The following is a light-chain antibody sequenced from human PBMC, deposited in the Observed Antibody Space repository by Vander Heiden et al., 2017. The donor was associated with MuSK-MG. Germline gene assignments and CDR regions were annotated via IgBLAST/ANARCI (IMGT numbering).Light chain of an antibody. CDR3: QQYYSTPPFT. CDR2: AAS. V-gene: IGKV1-NL1*01. J-gene: IGKJ3*01. CDR1: QGISNS. Sequence: DIQMTQSPSSLSASLGDRVTITCRASQGISNSLAWYQQKPGKAPKLLLYAASRLESGVPSRFSGSGSGTDYTLTISSLQPEDFATYYCQQYYSTPPFTFGHGSKVDI.